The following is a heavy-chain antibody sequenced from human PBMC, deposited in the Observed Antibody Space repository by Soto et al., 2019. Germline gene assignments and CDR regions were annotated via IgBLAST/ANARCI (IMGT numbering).Heavy chain of an antibody. CDR2: IYQSGNT. Sequence: SETLSLTCIVSNYSISSGYHWGWIRQPPGKGLEGIGTIYQSGNTYQNPSLKSRVILSIDTSKNQFYLNLRNVTAADTAVYYCVRGKVNFDFWGKGILVTVSS. J-gene: IGHJ4*02. CDR3: VRGKVNFDF. V-gene: IGHV4-38-2*02. CDR1: NYSISSGYH.